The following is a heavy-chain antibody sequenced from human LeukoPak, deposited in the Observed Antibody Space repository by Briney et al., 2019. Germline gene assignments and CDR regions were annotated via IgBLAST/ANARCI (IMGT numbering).Heavy chain of an antibody. CDR1: GFTFSSYA. D-gene: IGHD3-16*01. Sequence: GGSLRLSCAASGFTFSSYAMHWVRQAPGKGLEWVAVISYDGSNKYYADSVKGRFTISRDNSKNTLYLQMNSLRAEDTAVYYCAKGLGTFDYWGQGTLVTVSS. CDR3: AKGLGTFDY. V-gene: IGHV3-30*04. CDR2: ISYDGSNK. J-gene: IGHJ4*02.